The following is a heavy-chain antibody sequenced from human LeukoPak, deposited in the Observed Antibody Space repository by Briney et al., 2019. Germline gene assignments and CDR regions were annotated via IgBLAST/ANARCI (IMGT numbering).Heavy chain of an antibody. D-gene: IGHD3-16*02. J-gene: IGHJ6*02. V-gene: IGHV1-2*02. CDR2: LNPNSGAT. CDR3: ARVQVWGSHRSKEYYGMDV. Sequence: ASVKVSCKASGYTFTGYYIRWVRQAPGQRLEWMGWLNPNSGATNNAQNFQGRVTVTRDTSISTAYMEVSRLRSDDTAVYYCARVQVWGSHRSKEYYGMDVWGQGTTVTVSS. CDR1: GYTFTGYY.